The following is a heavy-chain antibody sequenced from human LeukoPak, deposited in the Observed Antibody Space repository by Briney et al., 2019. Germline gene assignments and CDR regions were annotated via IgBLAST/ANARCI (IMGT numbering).Heavy chain of an antibody. CDR1: GSSVSSNY. D-gene: IGHD6-6*01. CDR3: ARDAGGDSSGFVDF. Sequence: GGSLRLSCAPSGSSVSSNYMSWVRQAPGKGLEWVALIYTDGKTYYAGSVKGRFTISRHNSNNTLCLQMNSLREEDTAVYFCARDAGGDSSGFVDFWGQGTLVTVSS. V-gene: IGHV3-53*04. J-gene: IGHJ4*02. CDR2: IYTDGKT.